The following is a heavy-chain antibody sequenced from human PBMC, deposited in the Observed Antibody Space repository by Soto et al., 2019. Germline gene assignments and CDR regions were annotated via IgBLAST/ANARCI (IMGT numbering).Heavy chain of an antibody. CDR3: TTDRKDGSGSYQSYSYYGMDV. CDR2: IKSKTDGGTT. Sequence: GGSLRLSCAASGFTFSNAWMSWVRQAPGKGLEWVGRIKSKTDGGTTDYAAPVKGRFTLSRDDSKNTLYLQMNSLKTEDTAVYYCTTDRKDGSGSYQSYSYYGMDVWGQGTTVTVSS. J-gene: IGHJ6*02. CDR1: GFTFSNAW. V-gene: IGHV3-15*01. D-gene: IGHD3-10*01.